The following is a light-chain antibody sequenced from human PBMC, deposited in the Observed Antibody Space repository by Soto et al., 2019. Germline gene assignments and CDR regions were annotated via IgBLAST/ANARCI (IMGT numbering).Light chain of an antibody. CDR1: SSNIGAGSG. CDR2: RIT. V-gene: IGLV1-40*01. CDR3: QSFDSSLTGYV. Sequence: QSVLTQPPSVSGAPGQRVTISCTGGSSNIGAGSGVHWYQQLPGTAPKLLIYRITNRPSGVPDRFSGSKSGTSASLAITGLQAEDEADYYCQSFDSSLTGYVFGTGTKLTVL. J-gene: IGLJ1*01.